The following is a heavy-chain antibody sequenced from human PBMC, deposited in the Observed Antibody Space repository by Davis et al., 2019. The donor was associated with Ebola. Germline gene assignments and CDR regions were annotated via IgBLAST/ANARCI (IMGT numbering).Heavy chain of an antibody. V-gene: IGHV1-69*06. CDR1: LGTLSSYT. J-gene: IGHJ6*02. CDR3: ATASSDYHWYYAMDV. CDR2: TIHIFGAP. Sequence: SSVTVSRMASLGTLSSYTVLWVRQPPRQGLEWMGGTIHIFGAPNYAQKFQGRVTITADKSTSTAYLELSSLRSEDTAVYYCATASSDYHWYYAMDVWGQGTTVTVSS. D-gene: IGHD3-22*01.